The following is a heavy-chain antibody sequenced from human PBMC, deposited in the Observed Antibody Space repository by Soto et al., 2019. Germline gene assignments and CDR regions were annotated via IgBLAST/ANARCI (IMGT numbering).Heavy chain of an antibody. CDR1: GYTFTSYY. J-gene: IGHJ6*02. V-gene: IGHV1-46*01. D-gene: IGHD3-10*01. Sequence: ASVKVSCKASGYTFTSYYMHWVRQAPGQGLGWMGIINPSGGSTSYAQKFQGRVTMTRDTSTSTVYMELSSLRSEDTAVYYCATTLYYGSGSYPPLDVWGQGTTVTVSS. CDR3: ATTLYYGSGSYPPLDV. CDR2: INPSGGST.